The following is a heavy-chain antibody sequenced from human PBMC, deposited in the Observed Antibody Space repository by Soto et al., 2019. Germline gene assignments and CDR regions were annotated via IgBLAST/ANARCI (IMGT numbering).Heavy chain of an antibody. V-gene: IGHV1-69*02. CDR3: ARQLVRADFYYYYHMDV. D-gene: IGHD6-19*01. J-gene: IGHJ6*03. CDR1: GGTFSNST. Sequence: QVQLVQSGAEVKKPGSSVKVSCKAAGGTFSNSTINWVRQAPGQGLEWMGRIIPILDITNHAQRFQGRVTITADKSTTTAYMELSSLTSEDTAVYYCARQLVRADFYYYYHMDVWGTGTTVTVSS. CDR2: IIPILDIT.